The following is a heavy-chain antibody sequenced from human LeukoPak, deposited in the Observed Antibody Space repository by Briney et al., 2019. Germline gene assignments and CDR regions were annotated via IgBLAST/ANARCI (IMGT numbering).Heavy chain of an antibody. CDR3: ARDEMSSGSYYGSDY. CDR2: IYSGGST. V-gene: IGHV3-53*01. CDR1: GFTVSSNY. Sequence: GGSLRLSCAASGFTVSSNYMSWVRQAPGKGLEWVSVIYSGGSTYYADSVKGRFTISRDNSKNTLYLQMNSLRAEDTAVYYCARDEMSSGSYYGSDYWGQGTLVTVSS. J-gene: IGHJ4*02. D-gene: IGHD1-26*01.